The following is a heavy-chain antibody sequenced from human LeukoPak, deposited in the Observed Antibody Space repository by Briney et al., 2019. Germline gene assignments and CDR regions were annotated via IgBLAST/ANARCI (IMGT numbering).Heavy chain of an antibody. CDR1: GFTFDDHA. D-gene: IGHD1-26*01. V-gene: IGHV3-9*01. CDR2: ISWNSGRI. J-gene: IGHJ6*01. Sequence: GGSLRLSCAASGFTFDDHAMNWVRQAPGKGLEWVAGISWNSGRIGYADSVKGRFTISRDNTKNSLDLQMSSLRTEDTALYYCVKATGSQPRAGAFDFWGHGRKVTVSP. CDR3: VKATGSQPRAGAFDF.